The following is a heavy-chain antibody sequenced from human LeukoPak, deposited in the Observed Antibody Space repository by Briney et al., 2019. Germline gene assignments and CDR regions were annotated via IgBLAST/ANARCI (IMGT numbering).Heavy chain of an antibody. CDR3: ATDDYRGLGY. Sequence: PGGSLRLSCAASGFTFSSYWMSWVRQAPGKGLEWVSHIIQDGSEAFYADSVKGRFTISRDNAKNTVYLQMNGLRAEDTAVYYCATDDYRGLGYWGQGTLVTVSS. V-gene: IGHV3-74*01. J-gene: IGHJ4*02. CDR2: IIQDGSEA. CDR1: GFTFSSYW. D-gene: IGHD3-16*01.